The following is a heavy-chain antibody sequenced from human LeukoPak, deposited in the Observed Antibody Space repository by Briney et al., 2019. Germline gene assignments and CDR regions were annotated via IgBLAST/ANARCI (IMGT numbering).Heavy chain of an antibody. J-gene: IGHJ3*02. D-gene: IGHD1-26*01. Sequence: GGSLRLSCAASGFSFSTYSMNRVRHAPGKGQEWSSYISDRSSFKYYADSVKGRFIISRDNAKNSLYLQIDSLRDEYTAVFYFARSSGTYLRSDAFDIWGEGTTVTVS. V-gene: IGHV3-48*02. CDR3: ARSSGTYLRSDAFDI. CDR2: ISDRSSFK. CDR1: GFSFSTYS.